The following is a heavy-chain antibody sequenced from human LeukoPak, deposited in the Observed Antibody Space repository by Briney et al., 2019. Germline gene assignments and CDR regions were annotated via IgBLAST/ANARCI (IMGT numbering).Heavy chain of an antibody. CDR3: TRDLPYSSSWESIDY. CDR1: GYTFTSYG. J-gene: IGHJ4*02. Sequence: HRASVKVSCKASGYTFTSYGINWVRQAPGQGPEWMGWISAYNGNTKYAQNLQGRVTMTTDTSTSTAYMELRSLRSDDTAVYYCTRDLPYSSSWESIDYWGQGTLVTVSS. CDR2: ISAYNGNT. D-gene: IGHD6-13*01. V-gene: IGHV1-18*01.